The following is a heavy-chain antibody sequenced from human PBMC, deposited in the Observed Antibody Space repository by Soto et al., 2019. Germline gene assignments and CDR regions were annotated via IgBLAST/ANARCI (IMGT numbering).Heavy chain of an antibody. V-gene: IGHV5-51*01. J-gene: IGHJ3*02. Sequence: GESLKISCKGSGYSCTSYWIGWVRQMPGKGLEWMGIIYPGDSDTRYSPSFQGQVTISADKSISTAYLQWSSLKASDIAMYYCARQLDSSGYYWAIWGQGTMVTVPS. CDR1: GYSCTSYW. D-gene: IGHD3-22*01. CDR3: ARQLDSSGYYWAI. CDR2: IYPGDSDT.